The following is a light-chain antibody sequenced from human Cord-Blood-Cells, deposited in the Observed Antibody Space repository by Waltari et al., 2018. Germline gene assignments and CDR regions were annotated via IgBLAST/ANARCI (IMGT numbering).Light chain of an antibody. V-gene: IGKV1-33*01. CDR1: QDISNY. Sequence: DIQMTQSPSSLSASVGDRVTITCQASQDISNYLNWYQQKPGKAPKLLIYDASNLETVIPSRFSGSGSGTDFTFTISSLQPEDIATYYCQQYDNLSLTFGGGTKVEIK. CDR2: DAS. J-gene: IGKJ4*01. CDR3: QQYDNLSLT.